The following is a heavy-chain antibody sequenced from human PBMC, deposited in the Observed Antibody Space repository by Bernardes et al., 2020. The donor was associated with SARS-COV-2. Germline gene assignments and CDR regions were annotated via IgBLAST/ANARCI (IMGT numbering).Heavy chain of an antibody. CDR2: IFADGTTT. D-gene: IGHD1-7*01. Sequence: GGSLRLSCAASGFAFSRYRMHWVRQAPGKGLVWVSRIFADGTTTRYADSVKGRFTISRDNANNRLYLQMSSLRAEDTAVYYCARQLEIPYYDYGLDVWGQGTTVTVSS. CDR3: ARQLEIPYYDYGLDV. V-gene: IGHV3-74*01. J-gene: IGHJ6*02. CDR1: GFAFSRYR.